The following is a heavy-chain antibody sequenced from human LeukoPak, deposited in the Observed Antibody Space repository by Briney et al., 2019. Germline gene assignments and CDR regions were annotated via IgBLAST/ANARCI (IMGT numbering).Heavy chain of an antibody. Sequence: GGSLRLSCAASGFTFSSYSMNWVRQAPGKGLEWVSSISSSSSYIYYADSVKGRFTFSRDNAKNSLSLQMNSPRAEDTAVYYCARDGEVGVGRWFDPWGQGTLVTVSS. D-gene: IGHD1-26*01. CDR1: GFTFSSYS. CDR3: ARDGEVGVGRWFDP. V-gene: IGHV3-21*01. J-gene: IGHJ5*02. CDR2: ISSSSSYI.